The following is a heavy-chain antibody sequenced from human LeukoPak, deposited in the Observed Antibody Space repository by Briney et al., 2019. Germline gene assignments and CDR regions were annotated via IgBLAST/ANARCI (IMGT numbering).Heavy chain of an antibody. J-gene: IGHJ6*03. V-gene: IGHV4-59*01. D-gene: IGHD2-21*02. CDR1: GGSISSYY. CDR3: ARVGEFVVVTASTHSYYMDV. Sequence: SETLSLTCTVSGGSISSYYWSWIRQPPGKGLEWIGYIYYSGSTNYKPSLKSRVTISVDTSKNQFSLKLSSVTAADTAVYYCARVGEFVVVTASTHSYYMDVWGKGTTVTVSS. CDR2: IYYSGST.